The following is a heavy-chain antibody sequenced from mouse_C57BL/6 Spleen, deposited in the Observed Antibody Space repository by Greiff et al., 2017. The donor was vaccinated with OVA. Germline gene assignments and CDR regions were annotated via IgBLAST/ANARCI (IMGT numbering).Heavy chain of an antibody. CDR2: IDPETGGT. J-gene: IGHJ2*01. CDR3: TRGGLVDY. D-gene: IGHD3-3*01. V-gene: IGHV1-15*01. CDR1: GYTFTDYE. Sequence: VQLMESGAELVRPGASVTLSCKASGYTFTDYEMHWVKQTPVHGLEWIGAIDPETGGTAYNQKFKGKAILTADKSSSTAYMELRSLTSEDSAVYYCTRGGLVDYWGQGTTLTVAS.